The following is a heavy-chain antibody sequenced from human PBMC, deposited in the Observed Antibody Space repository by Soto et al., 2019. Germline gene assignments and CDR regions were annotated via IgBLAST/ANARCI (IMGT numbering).Heavy chain of an antibody. Sequence: EVQLLESGGGLVQPGGSRRLSCEASGFSFSNYAMSWVRQTPGKGLEWVSGISATGYATFYAESVKGRFTISRDNSKNTLYVQMNDLRGDDTATYYCAKDRLDRAPAGWVDCWGQGALVTVSS. CDR3: AKDRLDRAPAGWVDC. D-gene: IGHD6-13*01. V-gene: IGHV3-23*01. CDR1: GFSFSNYA. CDR2: ISATGYAT. J-gene: IGHJ5*01.